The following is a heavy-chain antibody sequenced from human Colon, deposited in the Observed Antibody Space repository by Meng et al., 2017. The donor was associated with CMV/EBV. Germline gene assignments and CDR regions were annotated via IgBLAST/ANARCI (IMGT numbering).Heavy chain of an antibody. CDR3: ARDQEIQLWDGVYYYYGMDV. CDR2: IKQDGSEK. D-gene: IGHD5-18*01. CDR1: GFTFSSYW. J-gene: IGHJ6*02. V-gene: IGHV3-7*01. Sequence: LTGAASGFTFSSYWMSWVRQAPGKGLEWVANIKQDGSEKYYVDPVKGRFTISRDNAKNSLYLQMNSLRAEDTAVYYCARDQEIQLWDGVYYYYGMDVWGQGTTVTVSS.